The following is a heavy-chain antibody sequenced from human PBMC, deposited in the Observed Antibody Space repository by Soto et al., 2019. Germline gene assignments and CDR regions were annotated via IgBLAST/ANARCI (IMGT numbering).Heavy chain of an antibody. CDR2: ISYDGSNK. V-gene: IGHV3-30-3*01. J-gene: IGHJ4*02. CDR1: GFTFSSYA. Sequence: QVQLVESGGGVVQPGRYLRLSCAASGFTFSSYAMHWVRQASGKGLEWVAVISYDGSNKYYADAVKGRFTISRDNSKNTLYLQLNSLRAEDTAVYYCAKDGYYYYSSAYYPPFDAWGQGTLVTVSS. CDR3: AKDGYYYYSSAYYPPFDA. D-gene: IGHD3-22*01.